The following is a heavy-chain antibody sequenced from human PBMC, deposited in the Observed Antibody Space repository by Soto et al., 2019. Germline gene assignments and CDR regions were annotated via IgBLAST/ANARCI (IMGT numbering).Heavy chain of an antibody. CDR1: GYTLTELS. V-gene: IGHV1-24*01. CDR3: ARVGGGFDWLEPPTEGFLDS. D-gene: IGHD3-9*01. J-gene: IGHJ4*02. CDR2: FDPEDGET. Sequence: ASVKVSCKVSGYTLTELSMHWVRQAPGKGLEWMGGFDPEDGETIYAQKFQGRVTMTEDTSTNTAYMELRSLRSEDTAVYYCARVGGGFDWLEPPTEGFLDSWGQGTLVTVSS.